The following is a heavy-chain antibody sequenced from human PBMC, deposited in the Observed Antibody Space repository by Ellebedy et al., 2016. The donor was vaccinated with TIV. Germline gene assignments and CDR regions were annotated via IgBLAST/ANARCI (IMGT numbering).Heavy chain of an antibody. D-gene: IGHD3-10*01. V-gene: IGHV3-30*03. J-gene: IGHJ4*02. CDR2: ISYDGSNK. CDR3: ARDRGRVGYAFPY. Sequence: GESLKISCAASGFTFSTFGMHWVRQAPGKGLEWVAVISYDGSNKYYADSVKGRLTISRDNSKNTLYLQMNSLRAEDTSVYYCARDRGRVGYAFPYWGQGTLVTVSS. CDR1: GFTFSTFG.